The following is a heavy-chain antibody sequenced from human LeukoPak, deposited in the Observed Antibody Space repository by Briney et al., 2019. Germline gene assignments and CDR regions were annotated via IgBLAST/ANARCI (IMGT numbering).Heavy chain of an antibody. CDR3: ARDSPPYGSGSLGLVY. CDR2: TSGSGGST. CDR1: GFTFSTYG. Sequence: QPGGSLLLSCAASGFTFSTYGMSWVRQAPGKGLECVSATSGSGGSTYSADSVKGRFTISRDNTKNTLYLQMNSLRDEDTAVYYCARDSPPYGSGSLGLVYWGQGTLVTVSS. V-gene: IGHV3-23*01. D-gene: IGHD3-10*01. J-gene: IGHJ4*02.